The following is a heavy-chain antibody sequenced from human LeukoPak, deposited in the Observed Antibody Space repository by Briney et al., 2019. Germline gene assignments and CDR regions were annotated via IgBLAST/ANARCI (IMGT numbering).Heavy chain of an antibody. CDR3: ARDSARDSSFDY. D-gene: IGHD3-22*01. V-gene: IGHV3-21*01. CDR1: GFTFSSYS. J-gene: IGHJ4*02. CDR2: ISSSSSYI. Sequence: NPGGSLRLSCAASGFTFSSYSMNWVRQAPGKGLEWVSSISSSSSYIYYADSVKGRFTISRDNAKNSLYLQMNSLRAEDTAVYYCARDSARDSSFDYWGQGTLVTVSS.